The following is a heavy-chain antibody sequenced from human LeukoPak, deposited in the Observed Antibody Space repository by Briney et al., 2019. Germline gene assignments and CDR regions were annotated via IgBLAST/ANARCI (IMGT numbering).Heavy chain of an antibody. CDR3: ARSNRDDILTGYYFDY. CDR1: GFTFSSYA. J-gene: IGHJ4*02. Sequence: TGGSLRLSCAASGFTFSSYAMSWVRQAPGKGLEWVSVIYSGGSTYYADSVKGRFTISRDNSKNTLYLQMNSLRAEDTAVYYCARSNRDDILTGYYFDYWGQGTLVTVSS. CDR2: IYSGGST. V-gene: IGHV3-66*01. D-gene: IGHD3-9*01.